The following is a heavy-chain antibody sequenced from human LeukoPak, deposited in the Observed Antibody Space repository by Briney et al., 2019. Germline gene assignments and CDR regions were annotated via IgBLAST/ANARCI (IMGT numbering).Heavy chain of an antibody. Sequence: GASVKVSCKASGYTFTSYYMHWVRQAPGQGLEWMGIINPSGGSTSYAQKFQGRVTMTRDTSTSTVYMELSSLRSEDTAVYYCARDGGLVPSSAHFDYWGQGTLVTVSS. CDR3: ARDGGLVPSSAHFDY. CDR2: INPSGGST. CDR1: GYTFTSYY. V-gene: IGHV1-46*01. D-gene: IGHD3-16*01. J-gene: IGHJ4*02.